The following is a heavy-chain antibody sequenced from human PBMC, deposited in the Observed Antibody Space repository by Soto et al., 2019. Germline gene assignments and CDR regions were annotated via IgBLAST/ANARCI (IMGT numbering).Heavy chain of an antibody. Sequence: QVQLVESGGGVVQPGRSLRLSCAASGFTFNNYGMHWVRQAPGKGLEWVAVISNDGSDKYYADSVKGRLTISTDNSKNTVYLQMNSLRAEDTGVYYCAKDQGIAASHGIDWGQGTMVTVSS. J-gene: IGHJ3*01. CDR1: GFTFNNYG. CDR3: AKDQGIAASHGID. V-gene: IGHV3-30*18. D-gene: IGHD6-13*01. CDR2: ISNDGSDK.